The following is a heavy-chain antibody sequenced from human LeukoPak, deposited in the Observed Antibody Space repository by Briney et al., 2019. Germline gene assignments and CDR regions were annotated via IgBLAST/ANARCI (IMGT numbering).Heavy chain of an antibody. Sequence: GSLRLSCAASGFTFSSYDMHWVRQVTGKGLEWVSAIGSSGDPYYPASVKGRFTISRENAKNSLYLQMNSLRVGDTAVYYCARSVRGWYYLGMDVWGQGTTVTVPS. CDR3: ARSVRGWYYLGMDV. CDR2: IGSSGDP. CDR1: GFTFSSYD. V-gene: IGHV3-13*05. J-gene: IGHJ6*02. D-gene: IGHD3-10*02.